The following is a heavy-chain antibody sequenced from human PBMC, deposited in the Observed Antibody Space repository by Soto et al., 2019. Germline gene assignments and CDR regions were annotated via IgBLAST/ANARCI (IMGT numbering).Heavy chain of an antibody. V-gene: IGHV3-23*01. Sequence: EVQLLESGGGLVQPGGSLRLSCAASGFTFSSYAMTWVRQAPGKGLEWVSGISGSGVSTYYADSVKGRFTISRDNSKNTLYLQMNILRAEDTALCYCAKGSRADCYSDSDSWGQGTLVTVSS. J-gene: IGHJ4*02. D-gene: IGHD2-21*02. CDR3: AKGSRADCYSDSDS. CDR2: ISGSGVST. CDR1: GFTFSSYA.